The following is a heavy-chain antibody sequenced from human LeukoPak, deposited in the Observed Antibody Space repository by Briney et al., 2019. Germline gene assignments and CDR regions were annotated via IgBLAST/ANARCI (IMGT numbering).Heavy chain of an antibody. D-gene: IGHD3-10*01. V-gene: IGHV4-34*01. CDR3: ARGLRWFGVYFDY. Sequence: SETLSLTCAVYGGSFSGYYWSWIRQPPGKGLEWIGEINHSGSTNYNPSLTSRVTISVDTSKNQFSLKLSSVTAADTAVYYCARGLRWFGVYFDYWGQGTLVTVSS. CDR1: GGSFSGYY. J-gene: IGHJ4*02. CDR2: INHSGST.